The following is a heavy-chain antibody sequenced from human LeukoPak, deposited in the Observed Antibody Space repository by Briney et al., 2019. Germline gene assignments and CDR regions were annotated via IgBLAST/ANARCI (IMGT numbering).Heavy chain of an antibody. D-gene: IGHD4-17*01. CDR1: GGSISSGGYY. J-gene: IGHJ5*02. CDR2: IYYSGST. Sequence: SETLSLPCTVSGGSISSGGYYWSWIRQHPGKGLEWIGYIYYSGSTYYNPSLKSRVTISVDTSKNQFSLKLSSVTAADTAVYYCARDSTVTTGDRYWFDPWGQGTLVTVSS. V-gene: IGHV4-31*03. CDR3: ARDSTVTTGDRYWFDP.